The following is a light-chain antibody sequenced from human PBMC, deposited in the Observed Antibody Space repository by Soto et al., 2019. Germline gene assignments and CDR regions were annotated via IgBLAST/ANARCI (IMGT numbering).Light chain of an antibody. V-gene: IGKV1-5*03. CDR2: KAS. J-gene: IGKJ1*01. CDR1: QSISSW. Sequence: IHITQSPSTLSASIGDRVTITCRASQSISSWLAWYQQKPGKAPKLLIYKASSLESGVPSRFSGSGSGTEFTLTISCLQPDDFATYYCQQYNSYSPWTFGQGTKVDIK. CDR3: QQYNSYSPWT.